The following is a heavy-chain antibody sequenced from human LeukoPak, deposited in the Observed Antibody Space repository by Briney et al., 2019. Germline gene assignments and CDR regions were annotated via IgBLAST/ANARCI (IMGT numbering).Heavy chain of an antibody. V-gene: IGHV3-30*02. CDR2: RRYDGSNK. D-gene: IGHD6-19*01. J-gene: IGHJ4*02. CDR1: GFTFSSYG. Sequence: GGSLRLSCAASGFTFSSYGMHWLRQAPDKGLEWVAFRRYDGSNKYYAGSVKGRFTISRDNSKNTLYLQMNSLRAEDTAVYYCAKERVWLPLDYWGQGTLVTVSS. CDR3: AKERVWLPLDY.